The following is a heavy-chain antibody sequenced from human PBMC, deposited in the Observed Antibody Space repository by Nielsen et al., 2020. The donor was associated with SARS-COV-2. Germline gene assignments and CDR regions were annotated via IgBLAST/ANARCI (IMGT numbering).Heavy chain of an antibody. V-gene: IGHV4-31*01. CDR2: IYYSGST. J-gene: IGHJ6*02. CDR1: GCSITSVGYY. CDR3: ASGGYSYGYRYGMDV. D-gene: IGHD5-18*01. Sequence: LRLSCTVSGCSITSVGYYWSWIRQHPGKGLAWIEYIYYSGSTYYNPSIKSPVTISVATSKNQFSLKLSSVTAAATAVYYCASGGYSYGYRYGMDVWGRGTTVTVAS.